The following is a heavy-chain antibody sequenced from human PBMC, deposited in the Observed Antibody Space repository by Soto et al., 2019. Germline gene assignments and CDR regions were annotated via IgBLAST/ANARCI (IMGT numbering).Heavy chain of an antibody. J-gene: IGHJ5*02. CDR2: ISGSGGST. Sequence: EVQLLESGGGLVQPGGSLRLSCAASGFTFSSYAMSWVRQAPGKGLEWVSPISGSGGSTYYADSVKGRFTISRDNSKNTRYLQMNSLRAEDTAVYYCAKEHCSGGSCYSEPTNWFDPWGQGTLVTVSS. CDR1: GFTFSSYA. D-gene: IGHD2-15*01. CDR3: AKEHCSGGSCYSEPTNWFDP. V-gene: IGHV3-23*01.